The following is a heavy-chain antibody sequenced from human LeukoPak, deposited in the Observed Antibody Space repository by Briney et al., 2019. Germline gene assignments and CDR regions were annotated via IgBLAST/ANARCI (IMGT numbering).Heavy chain of an antibody. V-gene: IGHV4-39*01. Sequence: PSETLSLTCTVSGGSISSSSYYWGWIRRPPGKGLEWIGSIYYSGSTYYNPSLKSRVTISVDTSKNQFSLKLSSVTAADTAVYHCARLDHQRWLYNWFDPWGQGTLVTVSS. D-gene: IGHD5-24*01. CDR2: IYYSGST. J-gene: IGHJ5*02. CDR1: GGSISSSSYY. CDR3: ARLDHQRWLYNWFDP.